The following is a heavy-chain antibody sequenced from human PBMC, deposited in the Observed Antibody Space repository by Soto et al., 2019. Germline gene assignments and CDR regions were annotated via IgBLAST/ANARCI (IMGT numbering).Heavy chain of an antibody. CDR2: INPSGGTA. V-gene: IGHV1-46*01. Sequence: QVQLVQSGAEVKKPGASVKVSCKASGYIFTKYYIHWVRQAPGRGLEWMGVINPSGGTATYAQKFQDRVTVTRDTSTSTVYMELSRLRSDDTGVYYCARDPSEGSYYGSAIEDWGQGTMVTVS. CDR3: ARDPSEGSYYGSAIED. D-gene: IGHD1-26*01. CDR1: GYIFTKYY. J-gene: IGHJ3*01.